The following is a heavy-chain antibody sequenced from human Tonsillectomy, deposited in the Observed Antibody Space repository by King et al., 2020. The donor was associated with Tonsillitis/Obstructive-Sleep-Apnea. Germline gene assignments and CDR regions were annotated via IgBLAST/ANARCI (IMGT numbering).Heavy chain of an antibody. CDR2: INHSGST. Sequence: VQLQQWGAGLLKPSETLSLTCAVYGGSFSGYYWSWIRQPPGKGLEWIGEINHSGSTNYNPSLKSRVTISVDTSKNQFSLKLSSVTAADTAVYYCARKAWRNALSAFDIWGQGTMVTVSS. V-gene: IGHV4-34*01. D-gene: IGHD1-1*01. CDR3: ARKAWRNALSAFDI. J-gene: IGHJ3*02. CDR1: GGSFSGYY.